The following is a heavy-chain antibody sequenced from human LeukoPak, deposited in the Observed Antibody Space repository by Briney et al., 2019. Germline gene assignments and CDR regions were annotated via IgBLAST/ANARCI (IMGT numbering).Heavy chain of an antibody. D-gene: IGHD3-22*01. CDR1: GFTFSSYG. J-gene: IGHJ4*02. CDR2: ISYDGSNK. V-gene: IGHV3-30*18. Sequence: GGSLRLSCAAAGFTFSSYGMHWVRQAAGKGLEWVAVISYDGSNKYYADSVKGRFTISRDNSKNMLYLQMNSLRAEDTAVYYCAKGDYYDSSGYYPFDYWGQGTLVTVSS. CDR3: AKGDYYDSSGYYPFDY.